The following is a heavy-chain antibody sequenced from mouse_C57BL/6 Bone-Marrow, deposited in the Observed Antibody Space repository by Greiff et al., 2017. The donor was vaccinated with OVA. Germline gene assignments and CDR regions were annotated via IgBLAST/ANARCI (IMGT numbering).Heavy chain of an antibody. CDR1: GYTFTDYY. D-gene: IGHD1-1*01. J-gene: IGHJ2*01. CDR2: INPNNGGT. Sequence: EVMLVESGPELVKPGASVKISCKASGYTFTDYYMNWVKQSHGKSLEWIGDINPNNGGTSYNQKFKGKATLTVDKSSSTAYMELRSLTSEDAAVYYCASYYYGSSEYWGQGTTLTVSS. V-gene: IGHV1-26*01. CDR3: ASYYYGSSEY.